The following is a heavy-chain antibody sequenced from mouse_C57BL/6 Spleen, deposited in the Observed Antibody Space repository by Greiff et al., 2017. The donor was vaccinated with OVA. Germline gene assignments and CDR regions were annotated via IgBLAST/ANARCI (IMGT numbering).Heavy chain of an antibody. CDR3: ARRAYYSNYYFDD. D-gene: IGHD2-5*01. Sequence: QVQLKEPGAELVRPGTSVKLSCKASGYTFTSYWMHWVKQRPGQGLEWIGVIDPSDSYTNYNQKFKGKATLTVDTSSSTAYMQLSSLTSEDSAVYYCARRAYYSNYYFDDWGQGTTLTVSS. J-gene: IGHJ2*01. CDR2: IDPSDSYT. V-gene: IGHV1-59*01. CDR1: GYTFTSYW.